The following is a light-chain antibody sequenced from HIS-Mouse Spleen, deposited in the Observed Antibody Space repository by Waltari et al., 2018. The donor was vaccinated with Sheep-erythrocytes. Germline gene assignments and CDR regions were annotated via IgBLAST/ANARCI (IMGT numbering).Light chain of an antibody. CDR1: QSVLYSSNNKNY. V-gene: IGKV4-1*01. J-gene: IGKJ4*01. Sequence: DIVMTQSPDSLAVSLGETATINFKSRQSVLYSSNNKNYLAWYQQKPGQPPKLLIYWASTRESGVPDRFSGSGSGTDFTLTISSLQAEDVAVYYCQQYYSTPLTFGGGTKVEIK. CDR2: WAS. CDR3: QQYYSTPLT.